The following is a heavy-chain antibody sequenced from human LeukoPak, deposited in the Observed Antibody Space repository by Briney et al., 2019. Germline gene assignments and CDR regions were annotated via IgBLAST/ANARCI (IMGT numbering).Heavy chain of an antibody. J-gene: IGHJ4*02. CDR1: GYTFTAYY. V-gene: IGHV1-2*02. D-gene: IGHD4-23*01. Sequence: ASVKVSCKAPGYTFTAYYVHWVRQAPGQGLEWMGWINPNNGGALYAQSFQGRVTLTRDTSISTTYMELTSLISDDTSVYYCARDFGNSHIDYWGQGTLVTVSS. CDR2: INPNNGGA. CDR3: ARDFGNSHIDY.